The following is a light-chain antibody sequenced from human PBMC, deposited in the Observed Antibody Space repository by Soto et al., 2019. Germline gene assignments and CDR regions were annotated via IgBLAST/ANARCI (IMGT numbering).Light chain of an antibody. Sequence: EIVMTQSPATLSVSPGERATLSCRASQSVSGNLAWYQQKPGQAPRLLIYGASTQATCIPARFSGSGSGTEFTLSISSLQSEDFAVYYCQQYNNWPRTFGQGTKVEIK. J-gene: IGKJ1*01. V-gene: IGKV3-15*01. CDR3: QQYNNWPRT. CDR1: QSVSGN. CDR2: GAS.